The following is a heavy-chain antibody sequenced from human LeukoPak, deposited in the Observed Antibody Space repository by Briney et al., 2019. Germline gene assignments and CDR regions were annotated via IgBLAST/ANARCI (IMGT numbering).Heavy chain of an antibody. CDR3: AKVSFYDSWSGYQDWFDP. J-gene: IGHJ5*02. Sequence: GGSLRLSCAASAFTFSSYAMSWVRQAPGKGPEWVSAISGSGGSTYYADSVKGRFTISRDNSKNTLYLQMNSLRAEDTAVYYCAKVSFYDSWSGYQDWFDPWGQGTLVTVSS. CDR2: ISGSGGST. D-gene: IGHD3-3*01. CDR1: AFTFSSYA. V-gene: IGHV3-23*01.